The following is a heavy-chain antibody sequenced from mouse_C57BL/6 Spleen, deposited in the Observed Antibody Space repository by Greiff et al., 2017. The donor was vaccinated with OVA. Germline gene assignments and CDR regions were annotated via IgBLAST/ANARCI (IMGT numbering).Heavy chain of an antibody. CDR2: IYPRSGNT. CDR3: AGGVYDYEGFAY. V-gene: IGHV1-81*01. CDR1: GYTFTSYG. J-gene: IGHJ3*01. Sequence: VKLVESGAELARPGASVKLSCKASGYTFTSYGISWVKQRTGQGLEWIGEIYPRSGNTYYNEKFKGKATLTADKSSSTAYMELRSLTSEDSAVYFCAGGVYDYEGFAYWGQGTLVTVSA. D-gene: IGHD2-4*01.